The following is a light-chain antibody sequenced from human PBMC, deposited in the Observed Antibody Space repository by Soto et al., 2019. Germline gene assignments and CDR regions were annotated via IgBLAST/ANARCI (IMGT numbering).Light chain of an antibody. CDR1: QSISSW. J-gene: IGKJ3*01. Sequence: DIQMTQSPSTLSASVGDRVTITCRASQSISSWLAWYQQKPGKAPKLLIYDAYSLESGVPSRFSGSGSGTEFTLTISSLQPDGFATYYCQQYNSYLFGPGTKVDIK. V-gene: IGKV1-5*01. CDR2: DAY. CDR3: QQYNSYL.